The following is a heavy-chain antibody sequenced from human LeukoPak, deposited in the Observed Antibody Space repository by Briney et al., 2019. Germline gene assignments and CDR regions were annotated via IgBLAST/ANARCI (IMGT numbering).Heavy chain of an antibody. D-gene: IGHD3-10*01. CDR3: AKGSGSGSPYYLDY. CDR1: GFTFSSYA. J-gene: IGHJ4*02. CDR2: VTGGGEST. Sequence: PGGSLRLSCAASGFTFSSYAMSWVRQAPGKGLEWVSAVTGGGESTYYADSVKGRFTISRDNSKNTLYLQMNSLRAEDTAVYYCAKGSGSGSPYYLDYWGQGTLVTVSS. V-gene: IGHV3-23*01.